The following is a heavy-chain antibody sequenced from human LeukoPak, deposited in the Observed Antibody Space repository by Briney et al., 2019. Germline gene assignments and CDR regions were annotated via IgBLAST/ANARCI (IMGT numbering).Heavy chain of an antibody. D-gene: IGHD3-22*01. J-gene: IGHJ4*02. CDR2: IIPISGTA. CDR3: ARGAAGTETDYYDSSGYYSYYFDY. CDR1: GGTFSSYA. Sequence: ASVKVSCKASGGTFSSYAISWVRQAPGQGLEWMGGIIPISGTANYAQKFQGRVTITADESTSTAYMELSSLRSEDTAVYYCARGAAGTETDYYDSSGYYSYYFDYWGQGTLVTVSS. V-gene: IGHV1-69*13.